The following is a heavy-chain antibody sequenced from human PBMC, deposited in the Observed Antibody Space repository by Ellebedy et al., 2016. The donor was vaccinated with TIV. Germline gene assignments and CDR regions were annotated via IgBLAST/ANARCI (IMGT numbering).Heavy chain of an antibody. CDR1: GFNFRSYW. V-gene: IGHV3-7*01. CDR2: IRQEGDEI. Sequence: PGGSLRLSCAASGFNFRSYWMTWVRQAPGKGLEWVAKIRQEGDEIYYVESVKGRFTISRDNAKNSLFLRMNSLRVEDTAVYYYARRASYGDYAVQVNPWFDPWGQGTLVTVSS. J-gene: IGHJ5*02. D-gene: IGHD4-17*01. CDR3: ARRASYGDYAVQVNPWFDP.